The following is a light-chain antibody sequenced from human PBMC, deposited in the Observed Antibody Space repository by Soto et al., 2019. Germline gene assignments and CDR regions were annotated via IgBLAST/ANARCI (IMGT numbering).Light chain of an antibody. V-gene: IGKV3-20*01. CDR2: DAS. J-gene: IGKJ1*01. CDR1: ESVSSY. CDR3: QQYEDSPVT. Sequence: EIVMTQSPVTLSLSPGERATLSCRASESVSSYLAWYQQKPGQAPRLLISDASDRATGIPDRFSGGGSGTDFTLTISRLAPEDFAVYYCQQYEDSPVTFGQGTKVDIK.